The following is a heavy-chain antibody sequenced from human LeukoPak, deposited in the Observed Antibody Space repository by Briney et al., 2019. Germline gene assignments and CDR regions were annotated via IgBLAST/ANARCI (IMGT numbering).Heavy chain of an antibody. D-gene: IGHD3-3*01. Sequence: ASVKVSCKASGYTFTGYYMHWVRQATGQGLEWMGWINPNSGGTNYAQKFQGRVTMTRDTSISTAYMELSGLRSDDTAIYYCATGVGGNYDFDYWGQGTLVTVSS. CDR2: INPNSGGT. J-gene: IGHJ4*02. V-gene: IGHV1-2*02. CDR1: GYTFTGYY. CDR3: ATGVGGNYDFDY.